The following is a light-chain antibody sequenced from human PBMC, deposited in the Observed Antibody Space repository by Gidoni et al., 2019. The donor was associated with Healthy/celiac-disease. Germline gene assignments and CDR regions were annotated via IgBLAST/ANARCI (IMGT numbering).Light chain of an antibody. V-gene: IGLV2-14*01. CDR1: SSDVGGYNY. Sequence: QSALTQPDSVSGSPGQSITISCTGTSSDVGGYNYVSWYQQHPGKAPKLMIYEVSHRPSGVSNRFSGSKSGNTASLTISGLQAEDEADYYCSSYTSSSTLVFGTGTTVTVL. CDR3: SSYTSSSTLV. CDR2: EVS. J-gene: IGLJ1*01.